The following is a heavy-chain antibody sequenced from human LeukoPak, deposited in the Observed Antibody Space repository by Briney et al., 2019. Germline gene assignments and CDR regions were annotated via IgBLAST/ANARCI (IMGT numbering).Heavy chain of an antibody. CDR1: GGSFSDYY. J-gene: IGHJ6*04. Sequence: SETLSLTCAVYGGSFSDYYWSWIRQPPGKGLEWIGEISHSGSTNYNPSLKSRVTISVDTSKNQFSLKLTSVTAADTAVYYCAGGFINMVRGLSYYGMDVWGKGTTVAVSS. CDR3: AGGFINMVRGLSYYGMDV. D-gene: IGHD3-10*01. CDR2: ISHSGST. V-gene: IGHV4-34*01.